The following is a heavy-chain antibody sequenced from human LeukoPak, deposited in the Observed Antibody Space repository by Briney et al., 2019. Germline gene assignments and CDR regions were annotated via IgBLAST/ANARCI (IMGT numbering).Heavy chain of an antibody. CDR3: QSRFLEWLLDY. CDR2: IYYGGYT. D-gene: IGHD3-3*01. Sequence: PSETLSLTCTVSGDSISSNNYYWGWIRQPPGKGLEWIGSIYYGGYTYYNPSLKSRVTISVHTSKNQFSLKLNSVTAADTAIYYCQSRFLEWLLDYWGQGTLVTVSS. J-gene: IGHJ4*02. V-gene: IGHV4-39*01. CDR1: GDSISSNNYY.